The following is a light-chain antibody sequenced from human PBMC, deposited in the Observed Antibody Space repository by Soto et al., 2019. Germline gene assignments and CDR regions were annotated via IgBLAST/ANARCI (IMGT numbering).Light chain of an antibody. J-gene: IGKJ1*01. CDR3: QQRSNWLIT. CDR2: DAS. V-gene: IGKV3D-20*02. CDR1: QSVSSSY. Sequence: EIVLTQSPGTLSLSPGERATLSCRASQSVSSSYLAWYQQKPGQAPRLLIYDASSRATGIPDRFSGSGSGTDFTLTISRLEPEDFAVFYCQQRSNWLITFGQGTKVDIK.